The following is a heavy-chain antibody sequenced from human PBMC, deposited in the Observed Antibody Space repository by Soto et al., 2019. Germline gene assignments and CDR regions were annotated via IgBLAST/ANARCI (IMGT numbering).Heavy chain of an antibody. V-gene: IGHV5-10-1*01. Sequence: PGESLKISCKGSGYSFTSYWISWVRQMPGKGPEWMGRIDPSDSYTNYSPSFQGHVTISADKSISTAYLQWSSLKASDTAMYYCARDPYCGGDCYSYNWFDPWGQGTLVTVSS. CDR2: IDPSDSYT. CDR1: GYSFTSYW. CDR3: ARDPYCGGDCYSYNWFDP. J-gene: IGHJ5*02. D-gene: IGHD2-21*02.